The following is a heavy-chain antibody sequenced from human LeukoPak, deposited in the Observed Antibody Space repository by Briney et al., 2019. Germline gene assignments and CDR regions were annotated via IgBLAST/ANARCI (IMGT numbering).Heavy chain of an antibody. D-gene: IGHD3-22*01. V-gene: IGHV3-7*03. CDR3: AKYVRLLPRTYFDY. Sequence: GGSLRLSCAASGFIFKDYWMIWVRQAPGKGLEWVANIKQDGSEKYYVDSVKGRFTISRDNSKNTLYLQMNSLRAEDTAVYYCAKYVRLLPRTYFDYWGQGTLVTVSS. CDR2: IKQDGSEK. CDR1: GFIFKDYW. J-gene: IGHJ4*02.